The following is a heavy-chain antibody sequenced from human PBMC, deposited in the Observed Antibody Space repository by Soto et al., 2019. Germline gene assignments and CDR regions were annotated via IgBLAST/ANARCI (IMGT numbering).Heavy chain of an antibody. J-gene: IGHJ5*02. CDR2: IIPIFGTA. CDR3: ARDPSSTSRYRWFDP. V-gene: IGHV1-69*06. D-gene: IGHD2-2*01. Sequence: SVKVSCKASGGTFSSYAISWVRQAPGQGLEWMGGIIPIFGTANYAQKFQGRVTITADKSTSTAYMELSSLRSEDTAVYYCARDPSSTSRYRWFDPWGQGTMVTVSS. CDR1: GGTFSSYA.